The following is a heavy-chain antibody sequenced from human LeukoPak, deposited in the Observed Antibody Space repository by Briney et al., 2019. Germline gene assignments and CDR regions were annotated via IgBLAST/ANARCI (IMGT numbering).Heavy chain of an antibody. D-gene: IGHD1-7*01. Sequence: GGSLTLSCKVSGYNFTSYLIGWVRQMPGKGLEWMGSIYPGDSDTRYSPSFQGQVTISADKSINTAYLQWNSLKASDTAIYYCARSRDWNYDLWGQGTLVTVSS. CDR1: GYNFTSYL. J-gene: IGHJ4*02. CDR2: IYPGDSDT. CDR3: ARSRDWNYDL. V-gene: IGHV5-51*01.